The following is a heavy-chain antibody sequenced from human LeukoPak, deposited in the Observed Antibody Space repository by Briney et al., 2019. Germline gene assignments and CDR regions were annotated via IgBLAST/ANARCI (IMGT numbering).Heavy chain of an antibody. CDR1: GFTFSSYW. CDR3: ARDRGYQLQRINDAFDI. CDR2: IKQDGSEK. D-gene: IGHD2-2*01. Sequence: PGGSLRLSCAASGFTFSSYWMSWVRQAPGKGLEWVANIKQDGSEKYYVDSVKGRFTISRDNAKNSLYLQMNSLRAEDTAVYYCARDRGYQLQRINDAFDIWGQGTMVTVSS. V-gene: IGHV3-7*01. J-gene: IGHJ3*02.